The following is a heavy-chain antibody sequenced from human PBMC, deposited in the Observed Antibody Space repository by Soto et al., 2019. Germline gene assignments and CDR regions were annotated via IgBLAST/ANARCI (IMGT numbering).Heavy chain of an antibody. J-gene: IGHJ4*02. CDR1: GFTFSSYA. CDR3: ARDWSVAVAAT. D-gene: IGHD6-19*01. Sequence: GGSLRLSCAASGFTFSSYAMSWVRQAPGKGLEWVSAISGSGGSTYYADSVKGRFTISRDNSKNTLYLQMNSLRAEDTAVYYCARDWSVAVAATWGQGTLVTVSS. CDR2: ISGSGGST. V-gene: IGHV3-23*01.